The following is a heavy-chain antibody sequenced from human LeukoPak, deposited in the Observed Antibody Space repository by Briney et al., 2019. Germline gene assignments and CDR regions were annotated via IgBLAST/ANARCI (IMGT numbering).Heavy chain of an antibody. D-gene: IGHD6-13*01. CDR2: ISGSGGST. V-gene: IGHV3-23*01. J-gene: IGHJ4*02. CDR3: AKEWRYSSSWFRYFDY. Sequence: PGGSLRLSCAASGFTFSSYAMSWVRQAPGKGLEWVSAISGSGGSTYYADSVKGRFTISRDNSKNTLYLQMNSLRAEDTAVYYCAKEWRYSSSWFRYFDYWGQGTLVTVSS. CDR1: GFTFSSYA.